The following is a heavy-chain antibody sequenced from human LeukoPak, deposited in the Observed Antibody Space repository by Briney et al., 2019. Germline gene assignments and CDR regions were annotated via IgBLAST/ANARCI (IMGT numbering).Heavy chain of an antibody. Sequence: KPSETLSLTCTVSGGSISSYYWSWIRQPPGKGLEWIGYIYYSGSTNYNPSLKSRVTISVDTSKNQFSLKLSSVTAADTAVYYCARDEGYGYLTNWFDPWGQGTLVTVSS. D-gene: IGHD5-18*01. CDR2: IYYSGST. CDR3: ARDEGYGYLTNWFDP. J-gene: IGHJ5*02. CDR1: GGSISSYY. V-gene: IGHV4-59*01.